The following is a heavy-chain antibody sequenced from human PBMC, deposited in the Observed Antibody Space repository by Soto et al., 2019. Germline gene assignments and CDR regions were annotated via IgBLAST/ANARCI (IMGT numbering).Heavy chain of an antibody. J-gene: IGHJ5*02. Sequence: ASVKVSCKASGYTFTSYGVHWVRQAPGQRLEWMGWINAANGDTKYSPKFQGRVTITRDTSASTAYMELSSLRSEDTAVYYCVRRHVSATGIDWFDPWGQGTLVTAPQ. CDR1: GYTFTSYG. V-gene: IGHV1-3*01. CDR2: INAANGDT. CDR3: VRRHVSATGIDWFDP. D-gene: IGHD6-13*01.